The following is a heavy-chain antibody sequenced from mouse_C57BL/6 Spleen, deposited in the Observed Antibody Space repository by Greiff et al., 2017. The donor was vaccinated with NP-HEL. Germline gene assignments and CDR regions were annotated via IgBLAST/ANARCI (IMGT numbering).Heavy chain of an antibody. CDR2: INPNNGGT. Sequence: VQLQQSGPELVKPGASVKISCKASGYTFTDYYMNWVKQSHGKSLEWIGDINPNNGGTSYNQKFKGKATLTVDKSSSTAYMELRSLTSEDSAVYYCARIYYYGSYWGQGTLVTVSA. V-gene: IGHV1-26*01. CDR3: ARIYYYGSY. D-gene: IGHD1-1*01. J-gene: IGHJ3*01. CDR1: GYTFTDYY.